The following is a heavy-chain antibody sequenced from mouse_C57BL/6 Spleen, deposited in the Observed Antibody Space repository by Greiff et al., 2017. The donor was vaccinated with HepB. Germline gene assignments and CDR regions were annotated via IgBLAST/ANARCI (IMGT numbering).Heavy chain of an antibody. CDR2: IYPRSGNT. Sequence: QVQLQQSGAELARPGASVKLSCKASGYTFTSYGISWVKQRTGQGLEWIGEIYPRSGNTYYNEKFKGKATLTADKSSSTAYMELRSLTSEDSAVYFCARRVITTAPDYWGQGTTLTVSS. D-gene: IGHD1-1*01. CDR3: ARRVITTAPDY. J-gene: IGHJ2*01. CDR1: GYTFTSYG. V-gene: IGHV1-81*01.